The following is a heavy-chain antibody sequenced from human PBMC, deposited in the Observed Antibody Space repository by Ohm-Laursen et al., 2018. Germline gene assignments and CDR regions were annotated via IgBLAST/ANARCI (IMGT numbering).Heavy chain of an antibody. J-gene: IGHJ4*02. CDR2: INSNSGGT. D-gene: IGHD6-13*01. CDR3: ARGGSSSYYFDY. V-gene: IGHV1-2*02. Sequence: ASVKVSCKASGYTFTGYYMHWVRQAPGQGLEWMGWINSNSGGTSSAQKFQGRVTMTRNTSISTAYMELSSLRSEDTAVYYCARGGSSSYYFDYWGQGTLVTVSS. CDR1: GYTFTGYY.